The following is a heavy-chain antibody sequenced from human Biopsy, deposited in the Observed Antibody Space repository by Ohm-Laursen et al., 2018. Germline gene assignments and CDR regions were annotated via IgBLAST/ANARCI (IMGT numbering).Heavy chain of an antibody. D-gene: IGHD3-3*01. J-gene: IGHJ4*02. Sequence: ETLSLTCTVSGVSISSGPYYWGWIRQPPGKGLEWIGHIFYSGTTSYNPSHKSRITISVDTSKTQFSLRLSSVTAADTAVYYCARFQAGTIEVYWGQGTLVTVSS. V-gene: IGHV4-39*01. CDR1: GVSISSGPYY. CDR2: IFYSGTT. CDR3: ARFQAGTIEVY.